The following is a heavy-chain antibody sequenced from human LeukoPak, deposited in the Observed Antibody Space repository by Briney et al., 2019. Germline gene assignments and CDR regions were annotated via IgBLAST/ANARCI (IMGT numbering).Heavy chain of an antibody. J-gene: IGHJ6*04. Sequence: SETLSLTCTVSGGSISSGGYYWSWIRQHPGKGQEWIGYIYYSGSTYYNPSLKSRVTISVDTSKNQFSLKLSSVTAADTAVYYCARGAFYYYGMDVWGKGTTVTVSS. CDR3: ARGAFYYYGMDV. V-gene: IGHV4-31*03. CDR1: GGSISSGGYY. CDR2: IYYSGST.